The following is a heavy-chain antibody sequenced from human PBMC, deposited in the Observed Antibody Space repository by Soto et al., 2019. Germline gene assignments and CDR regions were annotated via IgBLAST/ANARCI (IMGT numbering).Heavy chain of an antibody. CDR1: CYTFTGNY. CDR2: INPTTGDT. Sequence: ASVKVSCKTSCYTFTGNYLHWVRQAPEQGLEWMAWINPTTGDTKSTQKFQGRVTMTWDTAISTAYMDLSRLTSDDTAIYFCARGYCSSIGCSHYFDSWGQGTLVTVSS. J-gene: IGHJ4*02. D-gene: IGHD2-2*01. CDR3: ARGYCSSIGCSHYFDS. V-gene: IGHV1-2*02.